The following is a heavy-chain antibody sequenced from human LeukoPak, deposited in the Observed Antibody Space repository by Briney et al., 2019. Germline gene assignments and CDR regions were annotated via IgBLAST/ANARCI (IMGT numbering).Heavy chain of an antibody. Sequence: SETLSLTCAVSGGSISRNNWWSWLRQPPGKGLEWIGEINHGGSTNYNPSLKSRVTISVDTSKNQFSPKLSSGTAADTAVYYCASIYDSSGYYFWYYFDYWGQGTLVTVSS. CDR3: ASIYDSSGYYFWYYFDY. V-gene: IGHV4-4*02. CDR2: INHGGST. J-gene: IGHJ4*02. D-gene: IGHD3-22*01. CDR1: GGSISRNNW.